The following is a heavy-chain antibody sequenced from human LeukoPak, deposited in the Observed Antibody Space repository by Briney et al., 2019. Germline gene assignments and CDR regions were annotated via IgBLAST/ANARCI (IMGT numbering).Heavy chain of an antibody. CDR3: ARAHGRYCSSTSCRTDDAFDI. J-gene: IGHJ3*02. CDR2: IYSGGST. V-gene: IGHV3-66*02. Sequence: GGSLRLSCAASGFTVSSNYMSWVRQAPGKGLEWVSVIYSGGSTYYADSVKGRFTISSDNSKNTLYLQMNSLRAEDTAVYYCARAHGRYCSSTSCRTDDAFDIWGQGTMVTVSS. CDR1: GFTVSSNY. D-gene: IGHD2-2*01.